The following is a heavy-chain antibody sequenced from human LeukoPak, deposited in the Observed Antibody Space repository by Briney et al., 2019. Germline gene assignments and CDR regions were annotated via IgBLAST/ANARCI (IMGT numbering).Heavy chain of an antibody. Sequence: SQTLSLTCAVSGGPISSGGYYWSWIRQPPGKGLEWIGYIYYSGSTNYNPSLKSRVTISVDTSKNQFSLKLSSVTAADTAVYYCARVSGEHDAFDIWGQGTMVTVSS. CDR3: ARVSGEHDAFDI. CDR1: GGPISSGGYY. J-gene: IGHJ3*02. V-gene: IGHV4-61*08. CDR2: IYYSGST. D-gene: IGHD3-10*01.